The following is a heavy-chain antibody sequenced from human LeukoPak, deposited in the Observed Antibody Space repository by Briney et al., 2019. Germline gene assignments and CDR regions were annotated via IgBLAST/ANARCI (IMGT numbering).Heavy chain of an antibody. CDR2: IYYSGST. D-gene: IGHD3-9*01. CDR1: GGSISSGDYY. CDR3: ARVNMGYYDILTGYYNPSYFDY. J-gene: IGHJ4*02. Sequence: SETLSLTCTVSGGSISSGDYYWSWIRQPPGKGLEWIGSIYYSGSTYYNPSLKSRVTISVDTSKNQFSLKLSSVTAADTAVYYCARVNMGYYDILTGYYNPSYFDYWGQGTLVTVSS. V-gene: IGHV4-39*01.